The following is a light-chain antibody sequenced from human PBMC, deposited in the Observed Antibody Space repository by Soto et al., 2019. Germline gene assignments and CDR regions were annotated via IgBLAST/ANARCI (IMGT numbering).Light chain of an antibody. J-gene: IGKJ1*01. CDR1: QSVSNNY. CDR2: GAS. V-gene: IGKV3-20*01. CDR3: QQYGGSPRT. Sequence: EIVLTQYPGTLSLSPGERATLSCRASQSVSNNYLAWYQQKPGQAPRLLIYGASSRATGIPDRFSGSGSGTEFTLTISRLEPEDFAVFYCQQYGGSPRTFGQGTRVEIK.